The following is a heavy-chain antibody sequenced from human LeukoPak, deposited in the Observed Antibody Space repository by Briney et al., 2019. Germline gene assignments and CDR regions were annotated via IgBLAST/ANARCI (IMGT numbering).Heavy chain of an antibody. CDR2: ISSSSSTI. J-gene: IGHJ4*02. Sequence: GGSLRLSCAASGFTFSSYSMNWVRQAPGRGLEWVSYISSSSSTIYYADSVKGRFTISRDNAKNSLYLQMNSLRAEDTAVYYCARDGDGYKSTPFDYWGQGTLVTVSS. CDR1: GFTFSSYS. D-gene: IGHD5-24*01. CDR3: ARDGDGYKSTPFDY. V-gene: IGHV3-48*01.